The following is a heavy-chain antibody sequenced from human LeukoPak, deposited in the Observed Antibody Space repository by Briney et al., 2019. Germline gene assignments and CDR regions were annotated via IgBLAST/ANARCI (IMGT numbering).Heavy chain of an antibody. CDR2: IYTSGST. CDR3: ARVSTGNFDY. D-gene: IGHD3-10*01. Sequence: PSETLSLTCTVSGGSISSSSYYWSWIRQPAGKGLEWIGRIYTSGSTNYNPSLKSRVTMSVDTSKNQFSLKLSSVTAADTAVYYCARVSTGNFDYWGQGTLVTVSS. CDR1: GGSISSSSYY. J-gene: IGHJ4*02. V-gene: IGHV4-61*02.